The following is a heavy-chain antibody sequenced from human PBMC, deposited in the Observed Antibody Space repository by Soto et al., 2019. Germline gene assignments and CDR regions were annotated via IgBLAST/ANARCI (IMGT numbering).Heavy chain of an antibody. Sequence: QVQLQQWGAGLLKPSETLSLTCAVYGGSFSGYYWSWIRQPPGKGLEWIGEINHSGSTNYNPSLKSRVTISVDTSKNQFSLKLSSVTAADTAVYYCAQSYYDCWSGLDYWGQGTLVTVSS. CDR1: GGSFSGYY. J-gene: IGHJ4*02. CDR3: AQSYYDCWSGLDY. V-gene: IGHV4-34*01. D-gene: IGHD3-3*01. CDR2: INHSGST.